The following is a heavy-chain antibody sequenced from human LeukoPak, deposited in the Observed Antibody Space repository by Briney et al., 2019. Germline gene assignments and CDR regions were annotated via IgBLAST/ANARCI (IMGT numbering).Heavy chain of an antibody. D-gene: IGHD2/OR15-2a*01. V-gene: IGHV3-7*01. CDR1: GLTFSSSW. CDR2: INPDGIKR. Sequence: GGSLRLSCAVSGLTFSSSWMEWVRQAPGKGLEWVASINPDGIKRYSADSVKGRFTISRDNARNSLYLQMDSLRVGDTAFYYCARDLAFSRLDYWGQGVLVTVSS. J-gene: IGHJ4*02. CDR3: ARDLAFSRLDY.